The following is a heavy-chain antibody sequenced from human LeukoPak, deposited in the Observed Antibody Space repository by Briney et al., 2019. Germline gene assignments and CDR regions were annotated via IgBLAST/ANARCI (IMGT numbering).Heavy chain of an antibody. D-gene: IGHD3-10*01. CDR1: GGSISSYY. CDR3: ARDPGYYGSGTRGAFDI. V-gene: IGHV4-4*07. J-gene: IGHJ3*02. CDR2: IYTSGST. Sequence: SETLSLTCTVSGGSISSYYWSWIRQPAGEGLQWIGRIYTSGSTNCNPSLKSRVTMSVDTSKNQFSLRLSSVTAADTAVYYCARDPGYYGSGTRGAFDIWGQGTMVTVSS.